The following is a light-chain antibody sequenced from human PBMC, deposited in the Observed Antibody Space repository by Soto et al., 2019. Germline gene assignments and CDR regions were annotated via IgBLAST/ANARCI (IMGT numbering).Light chain of an antibody. CDR3: QQYGSSGT. CDR2: GAS. Sequence: LTQSPVTLSLSPGERATLSCRASQSVNNNYLAWYQQKPGQSPRLLIYGASNRATGIPDRFSGSGSGTDFTLTISRLEPEDFAVYYCQQYGSSGTFGQGTKVDSK. J-gene: IGKJ1*01. CDR1: QSVNNNY. V-gene: IGKV3-20*01.